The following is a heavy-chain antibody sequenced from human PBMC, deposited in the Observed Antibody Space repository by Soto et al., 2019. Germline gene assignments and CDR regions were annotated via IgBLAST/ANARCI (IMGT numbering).Heavy chain of an antibody. J-gene: IGHJ3*02. CDR1: GYTFTSYA. Sequence: ASVKVSCKASGYTFTSYAMHWVRQAPGQRLEWMGWINAGNGNTKYSQKFQGRVTIIRDKSTSTAYMELSSLRSEDTAVYYCARLIVGATTNAFDIWGQGTMVTVSS. D-gene: IGHD1-26*01. CDR3: ARLIVGATTNAFDI. V-gene: IGHV1-3*01. CDR2: INAGNGNT.